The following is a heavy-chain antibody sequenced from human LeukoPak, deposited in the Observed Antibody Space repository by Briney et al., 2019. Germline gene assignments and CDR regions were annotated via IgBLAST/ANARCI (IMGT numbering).Heavy chain of an antibody. Sequence: SETLSLTCTVSGGSISSSSYYWGWIRQPPGKGLEWIGSIYYSGSTYYNPSLKSRVTISVDTSKNQFSLKLSSVTAADTAVYYCARHEALVNWFDPWGQGTLVTVSS. CDR2: IYYSGST. V-gene: IGHV4-39*01. D-gene: IGHD6-13*01. CDR3: ARHEALVNWFDP. J-gene: IGHJ5*02. CDR1: GGSISSSSYY.